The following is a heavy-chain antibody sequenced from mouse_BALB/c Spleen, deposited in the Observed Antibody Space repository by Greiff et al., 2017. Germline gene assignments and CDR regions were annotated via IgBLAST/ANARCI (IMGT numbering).Heavy chain of an antibody. D-gene: IGHD2-4*01. CDR2: INPSNGRT. CDR3: ALITTPDY. V-gene: IGHV1S81*02. J-gene: IGHJ2*01. CDR1: GYTFTSYW. Sequence: QVQLQQPGAELVKPGASVKLSCKASGYTFTSYWMHWVKQRPGQGLEWIGEINPSNGRTNYNEKFKSKATLTVDKSSSTAYMQLSSLTSEDSAVYYCALITTPDYWGQGTTLTVSS.